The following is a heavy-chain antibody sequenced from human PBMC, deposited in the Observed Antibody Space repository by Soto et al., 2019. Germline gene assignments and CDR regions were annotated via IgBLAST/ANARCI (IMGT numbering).Heavy chain of an antibody. D-gene: IGHD2-15*01. V-gene: IGHV4-59*02. J-gene: IGHJ5*02. CDR1: GVSVTSYH. CDR2: TSHTGNT. Sequence: LETLSLTCSVSGVSVTSYHWSWIRQLPGKGLEWIAYTSHTGNTNYNPSLKSRVIISLDTSKNQVSLQLTSVTDADTAVFSCARDRHAGFTHYCDPWGQGIPVTVSS. CDR3: ARDRHAGFTHYCDP.